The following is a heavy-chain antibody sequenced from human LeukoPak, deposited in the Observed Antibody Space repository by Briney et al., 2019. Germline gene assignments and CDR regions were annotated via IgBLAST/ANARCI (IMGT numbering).Heavy chain of an antibody. D-gene: IGHD5-18*01. CDR1: GFTFSKYW. CDR3: ARPGYSYGQFEY. CDR2: INTDGSST. J-gene: IGHJ4*02. V-gene: IGHV3-74*01. Sequence: PGGSLRLSGAASGFTFSKYWMHWVRQAPGKGLVWVSRINTDGSSTDYADSVKGRFSISRDNAKNTLYLQINSLRAEDTAVYYCARPGYSYGQFEYWSQGALVTVTS.